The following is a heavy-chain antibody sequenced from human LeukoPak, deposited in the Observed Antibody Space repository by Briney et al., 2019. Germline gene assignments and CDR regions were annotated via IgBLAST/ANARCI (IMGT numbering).Heavy chain of an antibody. CDR1: GGTFSSHA. Sequence: GASVKVSCKASGGTFSSHAISWVRQAPGQGLEWMGGIIPIFGTANYAQKFQGRVTITADESTSTAYMELSSLRSEDTAVYYCASHTTGTTYGNWFDPWGQGTLVTVSS. D-gene: IGHD1-1*01. CDR3: ASHTTGTTYGNWFDP. V-gene: IGHV1-69*13. J-gene: IGHJ5*02. CDR2: IIPIFGTA.